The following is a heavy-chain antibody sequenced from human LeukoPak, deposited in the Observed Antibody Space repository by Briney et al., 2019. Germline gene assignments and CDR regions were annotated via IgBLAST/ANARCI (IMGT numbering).Heavy chain of an antibody. CDR3: ARGGYKIRDNWFDP. CDR2: INHSGGA. D-gene: IGHD1-1*01. V-gene: IGHV4-34*01. J-gene: IGHJ5*02. CDR1: GGSFSDYY. Sequence: PSETLSLTCAVYGGSFSDYYWTWIRQPPGKGLEWIGEINHSGGAGYNPSLKGRVTISVDTSKNQFSLKLSSVTAADTAVYYCARGGYKIRDNWFDPWGQGTLVTVSS.